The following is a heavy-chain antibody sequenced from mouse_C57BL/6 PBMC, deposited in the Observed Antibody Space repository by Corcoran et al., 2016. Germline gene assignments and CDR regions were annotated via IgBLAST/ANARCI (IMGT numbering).Heavy chain of an antibody. CDR2: INPNNGGT. V-gene: IGHV1-22*01. J-gene: IGHJ2*01. Sequence: EVQLQQSGPELVKPGASVKMSCKASGYTFTDYNMHWVKQSHGKSLEWIGSINPNNGGTSYNQKFKGKATLTVNKSSSTAYMELRSLTSEDSAVYYCANLLPYFDYWGQGTTLTVSS. CDR3: ANLLPYFDY. D-gene: IGHD1-1*01. CDR1: GYTFTDYN.